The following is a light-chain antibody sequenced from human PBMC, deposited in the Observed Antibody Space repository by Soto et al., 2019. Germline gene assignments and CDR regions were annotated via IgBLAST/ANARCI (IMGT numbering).Light chain of an antibody. J-gene: IGLJ2*01. CDR1: SNDIGSYDY. CDR3: SSYTSSSTLG. Sequence: QSALTQPTSVSGSPGQSITISCTGNSNDIGSYDYVSWYQQHPGKAPKLMIYEVSNRPSGVSNRFSGSKSGNTASLTISGLQAEDEADYYCSSYTSSSTLGFGGGTKLTVL. CDR2: EVS. V-gene: IGLV2-14*01.